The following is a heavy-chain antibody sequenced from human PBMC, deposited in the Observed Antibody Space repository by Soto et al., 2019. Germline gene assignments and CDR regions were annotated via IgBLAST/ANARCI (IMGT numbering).Heavy chain of an antibody. D-gene: IGHD6-13*01. CDR1: GFTFTTYS. J-gene: IGHJ4*02. Sequence: PGGSLRLSCEASGFTFTTYSLNWVRQVPGKGLEWVSSISSSSTYIYYSDSVRGRFTISRDNAKNSLYLQMNSLRAEDTAVYYCARDPCSRGNYYFDFWGQGTLVTVSS. V-gene: IGHV3-21*01. CDR2: ISSSSTYI. CDR3: ARDPCSRGNYYFDF.